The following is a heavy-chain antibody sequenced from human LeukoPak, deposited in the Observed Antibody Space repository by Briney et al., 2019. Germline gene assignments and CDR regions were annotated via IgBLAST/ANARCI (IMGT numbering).Heavy chain of an antibody. D-gene: IGHD4-17*01. J-gene: IGHJ4*02. V-gene: IGHV3-7*01. CDR3: AREAYGDPFDY. CDR1: GFTFSSYW. Sequence: GGSLRLSCAASGFTFSSYWMSWVRQAPGKGLEWVANIKQDGSDKYYVDSVKGRFTIPRDNAKNSLYLQMNSLRAEDTAVYYCAREAYGDPFDYWGQGTLVTVSS. CDR2: IKQDGSDK.